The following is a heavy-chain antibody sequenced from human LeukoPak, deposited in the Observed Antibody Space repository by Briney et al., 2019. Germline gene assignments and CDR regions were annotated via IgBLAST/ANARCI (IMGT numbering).Heavy chain of an antibody. CDR2: VNRDGSST. Sequence: PGGSLRLSCAASGFTFSSYWMHWVRQAPGKGLVWVSRVNRDGSSTNYADSVKVRFTISRDNAKNTVYLQMNSLRAEDTAVYYCARVDCSSTSCYIWFDPWGQGTLVTVSS. J-gene: IGHJ5*02. CDR1: GFTFSSYW. V-gene: IGHV3-74*01. D-gene: IGHD2-2*02. CDR3: ARVDCSSTSCYIWFDP.